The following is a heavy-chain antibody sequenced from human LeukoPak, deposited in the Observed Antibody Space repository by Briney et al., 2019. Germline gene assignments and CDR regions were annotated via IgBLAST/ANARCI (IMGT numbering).Heavy chain of an antibody. CDR3: ARVAGWHWFDP. D-gene: IGHD6-19*01. V-gene: IGHV3-23*01. CDR1: GFTFSSYD. CDR2: IRPSGDNT. J-gene: IGHJ5*02. Sequence: GGSLRLSCAASGFTFSSYDMTWVRHAPGRGLEWVSSIRPSGDNTYYGDSVKGRFTTSRDNSRNTVYLQMNNMRVDDTAVYYCARVAGWHWFDPWGQGTLVTVSS.